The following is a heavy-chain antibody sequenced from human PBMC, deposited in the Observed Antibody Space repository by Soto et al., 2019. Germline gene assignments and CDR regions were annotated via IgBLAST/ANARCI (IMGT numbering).Heavy chain of an antibody. CDR3: ASSRRYYDFWSGYYPIVDY. D-gene: IGHD3-3*01. CDR2: VYNSGST. V-gene: IGHV4-59*12. CDR1: GGSISSNY. Sequence: PSETLSLTCTVSGGSISSNYWTWIRQPPGKGLEWIGYVYNSGSTNYNPSLKSRVTISVDTSKNQFSLKLSSVTAADTAVYYCASSRRYYDFWSGYYPIVDYWGQGTLVTVSS. J-gene: IGHJ4*02.